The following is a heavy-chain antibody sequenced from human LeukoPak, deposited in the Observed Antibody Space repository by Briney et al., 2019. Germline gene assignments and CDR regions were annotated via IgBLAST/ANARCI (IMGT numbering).Heavy chain of an antibody. CDR1: GGSISSYY. J-gene: IGHJ4*02. CDR3: ARESPQFFDY. Sequence: SETLSLTCTVSGGSISSYYWSWIRQPPGKGLEWIGYIYYSGSTNYNPSLKSRVTISVDTSKNQFSLKLSSVTAADTAVYCCARESPQFFDYWGQGTLVTVSS. CDR2: IYYSGST. V-gene: IGHV4-59*01.